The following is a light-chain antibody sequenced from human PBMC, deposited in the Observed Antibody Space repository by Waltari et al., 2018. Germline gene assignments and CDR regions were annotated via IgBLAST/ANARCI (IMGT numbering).Light chain of an antibody. V-gene: IGKV3-15*01. CDR3: QQYNNWLTWT. J-gene: IGKJ1*01. CDR2: GAS. Sequence: EVVITQSPGTLSVSSGARATLSCRASQSVSSNLAWYQQRPGQAPRLLIYGASTRATGIPARFSGSGSGTEFTLTISSLQSEDFAIYYCQQYNNWLTWTFGQGTKVEIK. CDR1: QSVSSN.